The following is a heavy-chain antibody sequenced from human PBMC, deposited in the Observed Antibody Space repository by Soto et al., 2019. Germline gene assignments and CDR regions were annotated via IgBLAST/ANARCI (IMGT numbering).Heavy chain of an antibody. CDR2: SSAYNGNT. D-gene: IGHD3-10*01. CDR3: AREEDRFGELLYPGDY. V-gene: IGHV1-18*01. J-gene: IGHJ4*02. Sequence: QVQLVQSGAEVKKPGASVKVSCKASGYTFTSYGISWVRQAPGQGLEWMGWSSAYNGNTNYAQKLQGRVTMTTDTSTSTAYMELRSLRSDDTAVYYCAREEDRFGELLYPGDYWGQGTLVTVSS. CDR1: GYTFTSYG.